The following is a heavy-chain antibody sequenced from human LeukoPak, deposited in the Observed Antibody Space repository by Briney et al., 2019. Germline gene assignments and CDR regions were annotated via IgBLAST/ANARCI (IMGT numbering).Heavy chain of an antibody. V-gene: IGHV4-39*01. D-gene: IGHD6-6*01. J-gene: IGHJ4*02. CDR3: ASGYSSSSFDY. CDR2: IYYTENT. Sequence: SETLSLTCTVSGGSISGSSYYWGWIRQPPGRGLEWIGSIYYTENTYYNPSLKSRVTISVDTSKNQFSLKLNSVAAADTAVYYCASGYSSSSFDYWGQGTLVTVSS. CDR1: GGSISGSSYY.